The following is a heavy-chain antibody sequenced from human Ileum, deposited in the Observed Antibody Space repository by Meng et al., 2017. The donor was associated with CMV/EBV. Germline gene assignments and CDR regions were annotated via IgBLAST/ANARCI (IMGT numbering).Heavy chain of an antibody. D-gene: IGHD6-13*01. CDR2: IFFSGNS. Sequence: HVHMQRSGQGWGKPLQSLALSCTVSCAYISSGDYYWSWIRQHPGKGLEWIGYIFFSGNSYYNPSLNNQVIISIDPPRNQFSLKVDSVTAADPAVYYCARFRIAALGNLFDPWGHGTLVTVSS. CDR1: CAYISSGDYY. J-gene: IGHJ5*02. V-gene: IGHV4-30-4*08. CDR3: ARFRIAALGNLFDP.